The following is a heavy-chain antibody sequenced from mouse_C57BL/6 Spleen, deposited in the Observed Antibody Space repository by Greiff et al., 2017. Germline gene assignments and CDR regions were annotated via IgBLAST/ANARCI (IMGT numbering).Heavy chain of an antibody. CDR3: ARDSNRYFDV. CDR2: IHPNSGST. J-gene: IGHJ1*03. V-gene: IGHV1-64*01. Sequence: QVQLQQPGAELVKPGASVKLSCKASGYTFTSYWMHWVKQRPGQGLEWIGMIHPNSGSTNYNEKFKSKDTLTVDKSSSTAYMQLSRLTSEDSAVYYCARDSNRYFDVWGTGTTVTVSS. D-gene: IGHD2-5*01. CDR1: GYTFTSYW.